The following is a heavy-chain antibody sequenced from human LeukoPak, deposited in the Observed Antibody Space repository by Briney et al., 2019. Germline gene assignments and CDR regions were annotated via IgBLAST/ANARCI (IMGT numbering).Heavy chain of an antibody. J-gene: IGHJ4*02. V-gene: IGHV4-59*01. CDR2: IYYSGST. Sequence: PSETLSLTCAVYGGSFSGYYWSWIRQPPGKGLEWIGYIYYSGSTNYNPSLKSRVTISVDTSKNQFSLKLSSVTAADTAVYYCAREMATITGYFDYWGQGTLVTVSS. CDR1: GGSFSGYY. D-gene: IGHD5-24*01. CDR3: AREMATITGYFDY.